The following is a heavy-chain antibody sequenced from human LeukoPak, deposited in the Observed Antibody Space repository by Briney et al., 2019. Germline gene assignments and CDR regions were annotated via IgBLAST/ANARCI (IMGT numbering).Heavy chain of an antibody. D-gene: IGHD3-3*01. CDR3: ARLAIFGEHRFDP. J-gene: IGHJ5*02. V-gene: IGHV1-69*05. CDR1: GGTFSSYA. CDR2: IIPIFGTA. Sequence: SVNVSCKASGGTFSSYAISWVRQAPGQGLEWMGGIIPIFGTANYAQKFQGRVTITTDESTSTAYMELSSLISEDTAVYYCARLAIFGEHRFDPWGQGTLVTVSS.